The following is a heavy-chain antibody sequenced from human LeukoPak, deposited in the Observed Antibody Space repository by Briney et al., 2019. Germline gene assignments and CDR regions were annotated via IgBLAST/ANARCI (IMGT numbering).Heavy chain of an antibody. CDR1: GYNFGDYW. D-gene: IGHD3-10*01. J-gene: IGHJ4*02. V-gene: IGHV5-51*01. CDR3: ARFVGKILSVRGPYNSDS. Sequence: GESLKIFCRVSGYNFGDYWSVWVRQMPGKGLEWMGIIYPGDSDTRYSQSFQGQVSFSADKSINTAYLQWSGLKASDTGMYYCARFVGKILSVRGPYNSDSWGQGALVTVSS. CDR2: IYPGDSDT.